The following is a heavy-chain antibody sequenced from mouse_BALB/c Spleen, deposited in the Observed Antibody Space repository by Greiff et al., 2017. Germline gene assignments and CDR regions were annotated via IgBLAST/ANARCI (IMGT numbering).Heavy chain of an antibody. V-gene: IGHV5-6*01. J-gene: IGHJ3*01. D-gene: IGHD2-4*01. CDR2: ISSGGSYT. CDR3: AREEIYYDPDGAY. CDR1: GFTFSSYG. Sequence: DVQLVESGGDLVKPGGSLKLSCAASGFTFSSYGMSWVRQTPDKRLEWVATISSGGSYTYYPDSVKGRFTISRDNAKNTLYLQMSSLKSEDTAMYYCAREEIYYDPDGAYWGQGTLVTVSA.